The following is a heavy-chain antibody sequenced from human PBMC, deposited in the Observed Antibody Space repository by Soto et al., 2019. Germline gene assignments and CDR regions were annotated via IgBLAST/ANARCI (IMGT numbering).Heavy chain of an antibody. CDR3: ATPVTRLIAFDL. CDR1: GFTFSNYA. J-gene: IGHJ3*01. V-gene: IGHV3-23*01. D-gene: IGHD4-17*01. Sequence: EVQLLESGGGLVQPGGSLRLSCAASGFTFSNYAMTWVRQAAGKGLEWVSSISGPGGSTYYADSVQGRFTVSRDNSKNTVYLQLNSLRAEDTAVYYCATPVTRLIAFDLWGQGTMVTVSS. CDR2: ISGPGGST.